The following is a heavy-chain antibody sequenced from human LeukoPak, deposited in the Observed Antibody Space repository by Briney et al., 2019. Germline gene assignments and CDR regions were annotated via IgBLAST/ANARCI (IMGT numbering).Heavy chain of an antibody. CDR2: VYYTGNT. CDR1: GFSLTSGYY. CDR3: ARQKAGTKGRSLDV. V-gene: IGHV4-38-2*01. J-gene: IGHJ6*04. D-gene: IGHD6-19*01. Sequence: SGTLSLTRAVSGFSLTSGYYWAWIRQSPGEALEWIGNVYYTGNTHYSPSLKSRVIISADPSKNEVSLNLTSVTAADTAVYYCARQKAGTKGRSLDVWGTGTTVIVSS.